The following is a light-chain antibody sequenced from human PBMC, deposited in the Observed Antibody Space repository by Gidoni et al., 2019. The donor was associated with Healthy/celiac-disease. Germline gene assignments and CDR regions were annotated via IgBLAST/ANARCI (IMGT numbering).Light chain of an antibody. Sequence: SYELTQPLSVSVALGQTARITCGGNNIGSKNVNWYQQKPGQAPVLVIYRDSNRPSGIPERFSGSNSGNTATLTISRAQAGDEADYYCQVWDSIVVFGGGTKLTVL. CDR1: NIGSKN. CDR2: RDS. J-gene: IGLJ2*01. CDR3: QVWDSIVV. V-gene: IGLV3-9*01.